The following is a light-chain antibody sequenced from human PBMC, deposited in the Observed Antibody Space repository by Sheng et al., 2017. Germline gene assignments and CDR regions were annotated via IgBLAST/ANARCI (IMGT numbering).Light chain of an antibody. J-gene: IGKJ4*01. V-gene: IGKV3-15*01. CDR1: QSVSSY. CDR2: GAS. CDR3: QQFNSYPLVT. Sequence: EIVLTQSPATLSLSPGERATLSCRASQSVSSYLAWYQQKPGQAPRLLIYGASTRATGIPARFSGSGSGTEFTLTISSLQPEDFATYYCQQFNSYPLVTFGGGTKVEIK.